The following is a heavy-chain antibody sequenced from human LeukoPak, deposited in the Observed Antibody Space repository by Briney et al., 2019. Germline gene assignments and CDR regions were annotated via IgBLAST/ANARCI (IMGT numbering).Heavy chain of an antibody. CDR3: ASDGVGIAAAGIDY. V-gene: IGHV1-2*02. CDR1: GYTFTGYY. CDR2: INPNSGGT. J-gene: IGHJ4*02. Sequence: ASVKVSCKASGYTFTGYYMHWVRQAPGQGLEWMGWINPNSGGTNYAQKFQGRVTMTRDTSISTAYMELSRLRSDDTAVYYYASDGVGIAAAGIDYWGQGTLVTVST. D-gene: IGHD6-13*01.